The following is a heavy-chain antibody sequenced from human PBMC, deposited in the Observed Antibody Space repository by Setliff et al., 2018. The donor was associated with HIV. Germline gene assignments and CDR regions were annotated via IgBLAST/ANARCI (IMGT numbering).Heavy chain of an antibody. CDR3: ARQDHSSVNTGSLYAFDV. CDR1: GYTFTAYY. CDR2: IEPSSGGT. J-gene: IGHJ3*01. D-gene: IGHD2-8*02. Sequence: GASVKVSCKASGYTFTAYYIHWVRQAPGHELQLMGRIEPSSGGTNYIQKFQGRVTITRDTSIYTVYMELTGLTSDDTAVYYCARQDHSSVNTGSLYAFDVWGQGTMGTVS. V-gene: IGHV1-2*06.